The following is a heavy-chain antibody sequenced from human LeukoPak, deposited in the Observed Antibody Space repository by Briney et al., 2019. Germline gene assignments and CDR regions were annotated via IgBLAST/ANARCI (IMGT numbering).Heavy chain of an antibody. Sequence: SETQSLTCTVSGGSISSSSYYWGWIRQPPGKGLEWIGSIYYSGSTYYNPSLKSRVTISVDTSKNQFSLKLSSVTAADTAVYYGARHHFGYSSSWTNRGGWFDPWGQGTLVTVSS. J-gene: IGHJ5*02. CDR2: IYYSGST. D-gene: IGHD6-13*01. CDR1: GGSISSSSYY. CDR3: ARHHFGYSSSWTNRGGWFDP. V-gene: IGHV4-39*01.